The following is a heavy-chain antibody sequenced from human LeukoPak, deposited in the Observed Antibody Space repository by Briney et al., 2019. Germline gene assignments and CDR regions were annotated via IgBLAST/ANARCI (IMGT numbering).Heavy chain of an antibody. Sequence: GGSLRLSCAASGFTFSNHAMHWVRQAPGKGLEWVAIISYDGSSTFYADSGKGRFTISRDNSKNTLYLQMNCLRDEDTAVYYCTRDRWPSMNTVTVSPPTDWYFDLWGRGTLVSVSS. CDR3: TRDRWPSMNTVTVSPPTDWYFDL. D-gene: IGHD4-17*01. V-gene: IGHV3-30*04. CDR2: ISYDGSST. J-gene: IGHJ2*01. CDR1: GFTFSNHA.